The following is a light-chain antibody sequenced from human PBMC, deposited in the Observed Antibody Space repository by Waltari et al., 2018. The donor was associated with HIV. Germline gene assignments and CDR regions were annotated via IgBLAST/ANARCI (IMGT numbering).Light chain of an antibody. J-gene: IGLJ1*01. CDR2: RNN. CDR1: RSDIGSNY. V-gene: IGLV1-47*01. Sequence: QSVLTQPPSASGTPGPRVTIPCSGARSDIGSNYVYWYQQLPGTAPKLLIYRNNQRPSGVPDRFSASKSGTSASLAISGLRSEDEADYYCAAWDVSLRGAYVFGTGTKVAVL. CDR3: AAWDVSLRGAYV.